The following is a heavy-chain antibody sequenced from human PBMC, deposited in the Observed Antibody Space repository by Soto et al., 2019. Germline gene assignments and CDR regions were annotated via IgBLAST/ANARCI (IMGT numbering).Heavy chain of an antibody. D-gene: IGHD1-20*01. CDR2: IIPIFGTA. CDR1: GGTFSSYA. Sequence: QVQLVQSGAEVKKPGSSVKVSCKASGGTFSSYAISWVRQAPGQGLEWMGGIIPIFGTANYAQKFQGRVTITADDSTSTAYRELSSLRSEDTAVYYCARSITGTVSYYYGMDGWGQGTTVPVSS. CDR3: ARSITGTVSYYYGMDG. J-gene: IGHJ6*02. V-gene: IGHV1-69*12.